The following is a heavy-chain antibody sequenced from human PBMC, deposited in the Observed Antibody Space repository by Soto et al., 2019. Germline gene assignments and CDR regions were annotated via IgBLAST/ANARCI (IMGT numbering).Heavy chain of an antibody. CDR3: KGAYYVVGGYSPAP. V-gene: IGHV4-59*01. CDR1: GGSISSGY. J-gene: IGHJ5*02. CDR2: IYYGGSI. D-gene: IGHD3-22*01. Sequence: PSETLSLTCSVSGGSISSGYWTWIRQPPGKGLEWIGYIYYGGSINYNPSLKSRVIISVDTAKNQFSLRLSSVSAADTAVYYCKGAYYVVGGYSPAPGGQGTSVPVSS.